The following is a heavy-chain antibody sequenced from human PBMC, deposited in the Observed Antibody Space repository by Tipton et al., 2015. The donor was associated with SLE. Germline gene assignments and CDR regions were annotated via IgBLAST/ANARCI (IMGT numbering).Heavy chain of an antibody. V-gene: IGHV3-23*03. J-gene: IGHJ4*02. CDR2: IYSGGTT. Sequence: SLRLSCAVSGYSFSNDAMSWVRQTPGKGLDWVAVIYSGGTTHYAESVRGRFTISRDNSEKTVYLQMESLRPEDTAVYFCAREPGPYWGQGTLVTVSS. D-gene: IGHD7-27*01. CDR3: AREPGPY. CDR1: GYSFSNDA.